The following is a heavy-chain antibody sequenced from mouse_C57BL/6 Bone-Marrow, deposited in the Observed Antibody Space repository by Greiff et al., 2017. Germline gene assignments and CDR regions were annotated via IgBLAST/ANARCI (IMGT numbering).Heavy chain of an antibody. CDR1: GYTFTSYG. J-gene: IGHJ2*01. CDR2: IYPRSGNT. V-gene: IGHV1-81*01. D-gene: IGHD1-1*01. CDR3: ACRNDGSSTCDY. Sequence: VQLVESGAELARPGASVKLSCKASGYTFTSYGLSWVTQRTGQGLEWIGDIYPRSGNTYYNEKFKGKATLTADKSSSTAYIALRSLTSEDSAVSFCACRNDGSSTCDYWGEGTTLTVSS.